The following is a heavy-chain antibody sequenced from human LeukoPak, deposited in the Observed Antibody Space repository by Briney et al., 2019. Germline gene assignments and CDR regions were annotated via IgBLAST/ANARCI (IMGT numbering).Heavy chain of an antibody. J-gene: IGHJ6*03. D-gene: IGHD3-22*01. CDR2: FDPEDGET. Sequence: ASVKVSCKVSGYTLTELSMHWVRQAPGKGLEWMGGFDPEDGETIYAQKFQGRVTMTEDTSTDTAYMELSSLRSEDTAVYYCATGSMEYYYDSSAPTRGYYYYYMDVWGKGTTVTVSS. V-gene: IGHV1-24*01. CDR1: GYTLTELS. CDR3: ATGSMEYYYDSSAPTRGYYYYYMDV.